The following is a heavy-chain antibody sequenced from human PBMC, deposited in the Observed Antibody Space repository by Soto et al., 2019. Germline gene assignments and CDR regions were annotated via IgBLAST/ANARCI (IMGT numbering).Heavy chain of an antibody. V-gene: IGHV1-18*01. CDR1: GYTFTSYG. Sequence: VASVKVSCKTSGYTFTSYGISWVRQAPGQGLEWMGWISPYFGRTNYAQKFQGRVTMTTDTSTSTAYMELRSLRSDDTAVYYCARDYTRWLVASDAFDIWGQGTMVTVSS. D-gene: IGHD6-19*01. CDR3: ARDYTRWLVASDAFDI. J-gene: IGHJ3*02. CDR2: ISPYFGRT.